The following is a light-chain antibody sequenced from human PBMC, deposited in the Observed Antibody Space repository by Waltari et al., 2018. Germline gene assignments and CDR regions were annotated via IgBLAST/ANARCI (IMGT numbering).Light chain of an antibody. Sequence: DMQMTQSPSSLSASVGDRVSITCRASQYIDKYLNWYQQNPGKAPKLLIFEASILQGGVPSRFSGSGSGTDFTLTISSLQPEDFGTYYCQQSYITPFTCGPGTKVDVK. CDR1: QYIDKY. CDR2: EAS. CDR3: QQSYITPFT. J-gene: IGKJ3*01. V-gene: IGKV1-39*01.